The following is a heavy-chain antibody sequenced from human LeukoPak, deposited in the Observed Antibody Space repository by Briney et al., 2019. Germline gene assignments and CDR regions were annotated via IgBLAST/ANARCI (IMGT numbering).Heavy chain of an antibody. D-gene: IGHD2-2*01. CDR2: INAGNGNT. Sequence: ASVKVSCTASGYTFTSYAMHWVRQAPGQRLEWMGWINAGNGNTKYSQKFQGRVTITRDTSASTAYMELSSLRSEDTAVYYCARGGSSLDYYYYGMDVWGQGTTVTVSS. V-gene: IGHV1-3*01. J-gene: IGHJ6*02. CDR3: ARGGSSLDYYYYGMDV. CDR1: GYTFTSYA.